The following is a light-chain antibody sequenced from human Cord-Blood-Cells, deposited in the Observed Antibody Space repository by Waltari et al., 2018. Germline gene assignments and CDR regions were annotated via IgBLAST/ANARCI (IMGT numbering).Light chain of an antibody. V-gene: IGLV6-57*03. CDR1: SGSIASNY. CDR3: QSYDSSNLWV. Sequence: NFMLTQPHSVSESPGKTVTISCTRSSGSIASNYVQWDQQRPGSAPTTVIYEDNQRPSGVPDRFSGSIDSSSNSASLTISGLKTEDEADYYCQSYDSSNLWVFGGGTKLTVL. CDR2: EDN. J-gene: IGLJ3*02.